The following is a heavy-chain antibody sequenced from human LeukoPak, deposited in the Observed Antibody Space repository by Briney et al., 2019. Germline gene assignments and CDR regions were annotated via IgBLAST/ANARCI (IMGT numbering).Heavy chain of an antibody. D-gene: IGHD2-2*01. CDR2: IIPIFGTA. CDR1: GGTFSSYA. J-gene: IGHJ4*02. Sequence: GASVNVSCKASGGTFSSYAISWVRQAPGQGLEWMGGIIPIFGTANYAQKFQGRVTITTDESTSTAYMELSSLRSEDTAVYYCARGYVPAAFGGYFDYWGQGTLVTVSS. CDR3: ARGYVPAAFGGYFDY. V-gene: IGHV1-69*05.